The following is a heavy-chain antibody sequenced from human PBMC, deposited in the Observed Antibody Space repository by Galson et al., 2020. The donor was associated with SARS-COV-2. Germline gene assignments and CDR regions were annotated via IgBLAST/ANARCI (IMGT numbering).Heavy chain of an antibody. D-gene: IGHD3-22*01. Sequence: SQASETLSLTCAVYGGSFSGYYWSWIRQPPGKGLEWIGEINHSGSTNYNPSLKSRVTISVDTSKNQFSLKLSSVTAADTGVYYCARGTRDITMIVVVRTAGSCHFDLWGQGSLVTVSA. CDR3: ARGTRDITMIVVVRTAGSCHFDL. V-gene: IGHV4-34*01. J-gene: IGHJ4*02. CDR2: INHSGST. CDR1: GGSFSGYY.